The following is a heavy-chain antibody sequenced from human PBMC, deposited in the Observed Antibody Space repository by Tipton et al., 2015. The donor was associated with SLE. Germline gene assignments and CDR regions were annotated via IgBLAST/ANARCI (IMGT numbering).Heavy chain of an antibody. Sequence: TLSLTCTISGGSISTYHWSWLRQSPGKGLEWIGYIHHSGSINYNPSLRSQVTISLDTSKNQFSLKLRSVTAADTAVYYCARGGGGYQLLSGYYYYMDVWGKGTTVTVSS. CDR3: ARGGGGYQLLSGYYYYMDV. J-gene: IGHJ6*03. CDR1: GGSISTYH. D-gene: IGHD2-2*01. CDR2: IHHSGSI. V-gene: IGHV4-59*12.